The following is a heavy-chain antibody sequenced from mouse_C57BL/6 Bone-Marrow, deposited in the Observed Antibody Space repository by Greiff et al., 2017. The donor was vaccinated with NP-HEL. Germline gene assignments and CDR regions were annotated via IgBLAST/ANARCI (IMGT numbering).Heavy chain of an antibody. CDR2: IDPSDSYT. J-gene: IGHJ4*01. D-gene: IGHD2-14*01. Sequence: QVQLQQPGAELVMPGASVKLSCKASGYTFTSYWMHSVKQRPGQGLEWIGEIDPSDSYTNYNQKFKGKSTLTVDKSSSTAYMQLSSLTSEDSAVYYCARWGYRNRGAMDYWGQGTSVTVSS. V-gene: IGHV1-69*01. CDR1: GYTFTSYW. CDR3: ARWGYRNRGAMDY.